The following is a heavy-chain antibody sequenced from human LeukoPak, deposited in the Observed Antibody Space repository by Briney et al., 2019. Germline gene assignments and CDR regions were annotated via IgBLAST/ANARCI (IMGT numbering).Heavy chain of an antibody. CDR3: ARVRYDSSGYYFQN. J-gene: IGHJ1*01. CDR1: GGSISSYY. CDR2: IYYSGST. Sequence: PSETLSLTCTVSGGSISSYYWSWIRQPPGKGLEWIGYIYYSGSTNYNPSLKSRVTISVDTSKNQFSLKLSSVTAADTAVYYCARVRYDSSGYYFQNWGQGTLVTVSS. V-gene: IGHV4-59*01. D-gene: IGHD3-22*01.